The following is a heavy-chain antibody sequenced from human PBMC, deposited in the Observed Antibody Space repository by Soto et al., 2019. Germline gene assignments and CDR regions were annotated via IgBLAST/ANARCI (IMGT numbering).Heavy chain of an antibody. J-gene: IGHJ3*02. CDR3: ARVERGNATTVVDAFAI. CDR1: GGSANSGNYY. CDR2: MSHSGGT. D-gene: IGHD1-1*01. Sequence: SETLSLTCAVFGGSANSGNYYWSWIRQPPGKGLEWIGEMSHSGGTHFNPSLKSRVTISVDTSKNQFSLKMSSVTAADTALYYCARVERGNATTVVDAFAIWGPGTMVTVSS. V-gene: IGHV4-61*01.